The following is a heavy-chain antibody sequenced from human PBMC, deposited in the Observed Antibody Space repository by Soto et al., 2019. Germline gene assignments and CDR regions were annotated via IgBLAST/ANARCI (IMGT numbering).Heavy chain of an antibody. CDR2: ISGSGGST. CDR1: GFTFSSYA. J-gene: IGHJ3*02. D-gene: IGHD3-3*01. CDR3: AKDIWSGYDFWSGYRGQAFDI. V-gene: IGHV3-23*01. Sequence: PGGSLRLSCAASGFTFSSYAMSWVRQAPGKGLEWVSAISGSGGSTYYADSVKGRFTISRDNSKNTLYLQMNSLRAEDTAVYYCAKDIWSGYDFWSGYRGQAFDIWGQGTMVTVSS.